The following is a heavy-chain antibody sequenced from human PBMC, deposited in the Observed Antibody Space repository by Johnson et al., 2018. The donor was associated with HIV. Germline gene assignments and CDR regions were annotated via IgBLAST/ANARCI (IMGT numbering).Heavy chain of an antibody. CDR2: ISGSGGTI. Sequence: QVQLVESGGGLVQPGGSLRLSCAASGFTFSNAWMTWIRHAPGKGLEWVSYISGSGGTIYSADSVQGRFTISRDNARNSLYLQMNSLRVEDTAVYYCARSKDCSGGSCPDAFDIWGQGTMVIVSS. V-gene: IGHV3-11*04. J-gene: IGHJ3*02. D-gene: IGHD2-15*01. CDR3: ARSKDCSGGSCPDAFDI. CDR1: GFTFSNAW.